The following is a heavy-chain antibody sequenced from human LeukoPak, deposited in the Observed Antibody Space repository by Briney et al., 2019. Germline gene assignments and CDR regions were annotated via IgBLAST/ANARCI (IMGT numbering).Heavy chain of an antibody. J-gene: IGHJ1*01. CDR2: IYYSGST. Sequence: SETLSLTCTVSGGSISSYYWSWIRQPPGKGLEWIGYIYYSGSTNYNPSLKSRVTILVDTSKNQFSLKLSSVTAADTAVYYCARVGYASSAIYFQQWGQGTLVSVSS. V-gene: IGHV4-59*01. CDR3: ARVGYASSAIYFQQ. D-gene: IGHD2-8*01. CDR1: GGSISSYY.